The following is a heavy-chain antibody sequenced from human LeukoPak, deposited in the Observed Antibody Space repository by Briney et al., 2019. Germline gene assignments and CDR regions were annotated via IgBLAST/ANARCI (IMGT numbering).Heavy chain of an antibody. J-gene: IGHJ4*02. D-gene: IGHD6-13*01. CDR2: IRYDGSNK. V-gene: IGHV3-30*02. Sequence: SGGSLRLSCAASGFTFSIYGMHWVRQAPGKGLEWVAFIRYDGSNKYYVDSVKGRFTISRDNSKNTLYLQMNSLRAEDTAVYYCAKDRKLYSSSWYYFDYWGQGTLVTVSS. CDR1: GFTFSIYG. CDR3: AKDRKLYSSSWYYFDY.